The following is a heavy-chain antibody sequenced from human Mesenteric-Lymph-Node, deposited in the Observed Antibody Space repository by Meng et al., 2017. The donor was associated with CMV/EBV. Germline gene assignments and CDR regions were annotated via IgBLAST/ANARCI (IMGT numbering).Heavy chain of an antibody. Sequence: GGSLRLSCAASGFTFGSYGMHWVRQAPGKGLEWVAVICYDGNKESYADSVKGRFTISRDSSKKTVYLQMNSMRVEDTAVYYCAKQDAEYYFDYWGPGTLVTVSS. V-gene: IGHV3-33*06. CDR2: ICYDGNKE. CDR1: GFTFGSYG. CDR3: AKQDAEYYFDY. J-gene: IGHJ4*02.